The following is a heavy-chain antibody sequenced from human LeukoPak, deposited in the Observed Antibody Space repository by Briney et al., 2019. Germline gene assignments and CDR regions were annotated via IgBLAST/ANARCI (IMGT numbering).Heavy chain of an antibody. CDR3: ARSTSDSSGWYGPYYYYMDV. J-gene: IGHJ6*03. CDR1: GYTFTGYY. D-gene: IGHD6-19*01. V-gene: IGHV1-2*02. Sequence: GASVKVSCKASGYTFTGYYMHWVRQAPGQGLEWMGWINPNSGGTNYAQKFQGGATMTRDTSISTAYMELSRLRSDDTAVYYCARSTSDSSGWYGPYYYYMDVWGKGTTVTVSS. CDR2: INPNSGGT.